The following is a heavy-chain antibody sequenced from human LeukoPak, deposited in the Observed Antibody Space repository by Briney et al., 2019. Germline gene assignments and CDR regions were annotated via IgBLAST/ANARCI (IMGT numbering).Heavy chain of an antibody. J-gene: IGHJ4*02. Sequence: SETLSPTCIVSGGSISGYYWNWIRQPAGKGLGWIGRIYTNVITNYNPSLKSRVTMSVDTSKNQFSLMLSSVTAADTAVYYCARGRSLYFDYWGQGTLVTVSS. V-gene: IGHV4-4*07. CDR3: ARGRSLYFDY. CDR1: GGSISGYY. CDR2: IYTNVIT.